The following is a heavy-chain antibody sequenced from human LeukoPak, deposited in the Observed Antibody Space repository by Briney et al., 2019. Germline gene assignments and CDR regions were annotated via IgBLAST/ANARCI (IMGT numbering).Heavy chain of an antibody. CDR2: IYYSGST. CDR3: ARSVAGYFDY. D-gene: IGHD6-19*01. J-gene: IGHJ4*02. V-gene: IGHV4-39*01. Sequence: PSETLSLTCTVSGGSISSSSYYWGWIRQPPGKGLEWIGSIYYSGSTYYNPSHKSRVTISVDTSKNQFSLKLSSVTAADTAVYYCARSVAGYFDYWGQGTLVTVSS. CDR1: GGSISSSSYY.